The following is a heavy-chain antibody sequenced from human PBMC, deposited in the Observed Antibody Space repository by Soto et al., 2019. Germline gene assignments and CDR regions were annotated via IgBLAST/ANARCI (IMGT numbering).Heavy chain of an antibody. CDR1: GYTFTGYD. CDR2: MNPNSGNT. V-gene: IGHV1-8*01. Sequence: ASVKVSCKASGYTFTGYDINWVRQATGQGLEWMGWMNPNSGNTGYAQKFQGRVTMTRNTSISTAYMELSSLRSEDTAVYYCARGSLGTRITIFGVVIIPYYGMDVWGQGTTVTVSS. CDR3: ARGSLGTRITIFGVVIIPYYGMDV. D-gene: IGHD3-3*01. J-gene: IGHJ6*02.